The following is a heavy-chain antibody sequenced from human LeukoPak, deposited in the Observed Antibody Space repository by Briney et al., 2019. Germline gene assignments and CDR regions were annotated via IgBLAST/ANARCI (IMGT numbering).Heavy chain of an antibody. CDR3: ARDFEGVVVPTGY. CDR2: IYPRDGST. J-gene: IGHJ4*02. D-gene: IGHD2-2*01. V-gene: IGHV1-46*01. CDR1: GYTFTSNY. Sequence: GASVKVSCKASGYTFTSNYIHWVRQAPGQGLEWMGMIYPRDGSTSYAQKLQGRVTMTTDTSTSTAYMELRSLRVDDTAVYYCARDFEGVVVPTGYWGQGTRVTVSS.